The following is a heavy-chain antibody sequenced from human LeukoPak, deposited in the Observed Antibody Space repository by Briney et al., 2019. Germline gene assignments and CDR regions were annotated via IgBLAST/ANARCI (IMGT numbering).Heavy chain of an antibody. Sequence: PGGSLRLSCVASEFTFSSYEMNWVRQAPSKGLEWISFISSSGETIYYADSVKGRFTISRDNAKNSLYLQMNSLRAEDTAVYYCARRTSGAFAIWGQGTKVTVSS. CDR2: ISSSGETI. J-gene: IGHJ3*02. CDR3: ARRTSGAFAI. CDR1: EFTFSSYE. V-gene: IGHV3-48*03.